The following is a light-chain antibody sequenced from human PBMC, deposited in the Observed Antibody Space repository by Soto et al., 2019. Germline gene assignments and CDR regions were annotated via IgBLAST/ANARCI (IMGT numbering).Light chain of an antibody. CDR3: QQYGGSPMYS. V-gene: IGKV3-20*01. J-gene: IGKJ2*03. CDR2: GAS. CDR1: QSVSRTY. Sequence: DIVLTQSPGTLSLSPGERATLSCRASQSVSRTYLAWYQQKPGQAPRLLIYGASSRATGIPDRFSGSGSGTDFTLTISRLEPEDFAVYYCQQYGGSPMYSFGQGTKLEIK.